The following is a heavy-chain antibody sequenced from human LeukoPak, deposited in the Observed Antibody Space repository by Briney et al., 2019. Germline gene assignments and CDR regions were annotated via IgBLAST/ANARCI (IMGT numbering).Heavy chain of an antibody. J-gene: IGHJ4*01. Sequence: PGGPLRLSCAASGFTFSSYWMHWVRQAPGKGLVWVSRINSDGSSTNYADSVKGRFTISRDNAKNTLYLQMNSLRAEDTAMYYCARAVYYSNYLGYWGQGTLVTVSS. CDR1: GFTFSSYW. CDR3: ARAVYYSNYLGY. D-gene: IGHD3-10*01. V-gene: IGHV3-74*01. CDR2: INSDGSST.